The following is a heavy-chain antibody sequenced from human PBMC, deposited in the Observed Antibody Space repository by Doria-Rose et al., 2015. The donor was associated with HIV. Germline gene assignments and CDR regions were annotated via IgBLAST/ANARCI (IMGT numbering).Heavy chain of an antibody. J-gene: IGHJ4*02. D-gene: IGHD4-17*01. V-gene: IGHV3-30*02. CDR3: AKDAYTRLFYGDPDY. Sequence: GLEWVAFIRYDGSDNYYAGSVKGRFTISRDNSKNTLYLQMNSLGTEDTAIYYCAKDAYTRLFYGDPDYWGQGTLVTVSS. CDR2: IRYDGSDN.